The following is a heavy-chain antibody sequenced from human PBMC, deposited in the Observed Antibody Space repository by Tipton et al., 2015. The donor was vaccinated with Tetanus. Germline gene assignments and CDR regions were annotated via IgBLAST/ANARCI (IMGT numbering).Heavy chain of an antibody. D-gene: IGHD3-3*01. Sequence: GSLRLSCVASGFIVSSHYMSWVRQAPGKGLEWVSVMYSGGDTYYVDSVKGRFSISRDNAKNTLYLQMNSLRVEDTAVYYCVRANNDFPKKGPFDSWGQGSLVIVSS. CDR3: VRANNDFPKKGPFDS. CDR1: GFIVSSHY. J-gene: IGHJ4*02. CDR2: MYSGGDT. V-gene: IGHV3-53*01.